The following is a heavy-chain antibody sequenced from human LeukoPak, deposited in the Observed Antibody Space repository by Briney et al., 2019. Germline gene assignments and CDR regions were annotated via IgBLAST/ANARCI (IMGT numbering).Heavy chain of an antibody. CDR3: ARSPGYDFWSGYYTGISHAFVI. Sequence: GGSLRLSCAASGFTFSDYYMSWLRQAPGKGLEWVSYISSSGSTIYYADSVKGRFTISRDNAKNSLYLQMNSLRAEDTAVYYCARSPGYDFWSGYYTGISHAFVIWGQGTMVTVSS. CDR1: GFTFSDYY. CDR2: ISSSGSTI. V-gene: IGHV3-11*04. J-gene: IGHJ3*02. D-gene: IGHD3-3*01.